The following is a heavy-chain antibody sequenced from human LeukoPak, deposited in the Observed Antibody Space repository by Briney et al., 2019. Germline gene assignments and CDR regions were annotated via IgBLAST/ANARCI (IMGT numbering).Heavy chain of an antibody. Sequence: SETLSLTCAVSGGSISSGGYSWSWIRQPAGKGLEWIGRIYTSGSTNYNPSLKSRVTMSVDTPKNQFSLKLSSVTAADTAVYYCARAQLNYYDSSGYYYFDYWGQGTLVTVSS. V-gene: IGHV4-61*02. CDR3: ARAQLNYYDSSGYYYFDY. D-gene: IGHD3-22*01. J-gene: IGHJ4*02. CDR2: IYTSGST. CDR1: GGSISSGGYS.